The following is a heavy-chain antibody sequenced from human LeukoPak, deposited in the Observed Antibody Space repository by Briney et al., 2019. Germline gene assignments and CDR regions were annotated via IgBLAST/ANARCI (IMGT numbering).Heavy chain of an antibody. J-gene: IGHJ3*02. CDR2: IFYSGST. V-gene: IGHV4-59*12. CDR1: GDSMSSYY. Sequence: SETLSLTCTVSGDSMSSYYWSWIRQPPGKGLEWIAYIFYSGSTSYNTSLKSRVAISMNTSRNQLSLKLSSVTAADTAVYYCARGPGGGNHSDAFDIWGQGTMVTVSS. CDR3: ARGPGGGNHSDAFDI. D-gene: IGHD1-14*01.